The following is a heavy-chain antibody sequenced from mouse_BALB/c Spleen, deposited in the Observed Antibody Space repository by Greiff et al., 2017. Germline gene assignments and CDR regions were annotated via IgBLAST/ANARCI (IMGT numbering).Heavy chain of an antibody. CDR3: ARRGEVRRDWYFDV. CDR2: INPSNGRT. V-gene: IGHV1S81*02. Sequence: VQLHQPGAELVKPGASVKLSCKASGYTFTSYWMHWVTQRPGQGLEWIGEINPSNGRTNYNEKCKSKATLTVDKSSSTAYMQLSSLTSEDSAVYDWARRGEVRRDWYFDVWGAGTTVTVSS. J-gene: IGHJ1*01. D-gene: IGHD2-14*01. CDR1: GYTFTSYW.